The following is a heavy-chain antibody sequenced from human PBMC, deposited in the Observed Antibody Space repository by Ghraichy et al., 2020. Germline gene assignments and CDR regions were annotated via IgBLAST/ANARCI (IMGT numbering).Heavy chain of an antibody. D-gene: IGHD3-22*01. CDR1: GFTFSSYG. Sequence: GGSLRLSCAASGFTFSSYGMHWVRQAPGKGLEWVAVISYDGSNKYYADSVKGRFTISRDNSKNTLYLQMNSLRAEDTAVYYCAKDQEMESSGIYAFDIWGQGTMVTVSS. CDR3: AKDQEMESSGIYAFDI. V-gene: IGHV3-30*18. CDR2: ISYDGSNK. J-gene: IGHJ3*02.